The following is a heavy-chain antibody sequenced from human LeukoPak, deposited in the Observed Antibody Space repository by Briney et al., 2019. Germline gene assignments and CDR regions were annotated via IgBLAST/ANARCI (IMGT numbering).Heavy chain of an antibody. CDR2: ISAYNGNT. D-gene: IGHD3-22*01. Sequence: ASVKVSCKASGYTFTSYGISWVRQAPGQGLEWMGWISAYNGNTNYAQKLQGRVTMTTDTSTSTAYMELRSLRSDDTAVYYCARGHPSTYHDSSGYYSYYFDYWSQGTLVTVSS. CDR1: GYTFTSYG. V-gene: IGHV1-18*01. J-gene: IGHJ4*02. CDR3: ARGHPSTYHDSSGYYSYYFDY.